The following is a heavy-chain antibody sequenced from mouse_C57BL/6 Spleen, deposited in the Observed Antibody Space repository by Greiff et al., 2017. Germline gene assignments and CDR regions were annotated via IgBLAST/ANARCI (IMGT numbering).Heavy chain of an antibody. Sequence: QVQLQQPGAELVKPGASVKLSFKASGYTFTSYWMQWVKQRPGQGLEWIGEIDPSDSYTNYNQKFKGKATLTVDTSSSTAYMQLSSLTSEDSAVYYCARERNFDYWGQGTTLTVSS. CDR3: ARERNFDY. CDR2: IDPSDSYT. CDR1: GYTFTSYW. V-gene: IGHV1-50*01. J-gene: IGHJ2*01.